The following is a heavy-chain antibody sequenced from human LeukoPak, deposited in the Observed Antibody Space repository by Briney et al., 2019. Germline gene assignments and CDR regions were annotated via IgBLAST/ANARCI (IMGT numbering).Heavy chain of an antibody. Sequence: SETLSLTCTVSGGSLTGYFWSWIRQPPGKGLEWLGYVFYSGNTRYNPSLESRVTTSADTSKNQFSLRLTSVTAADTAVYCCARQGTITYAYFDYWSQGTLVTVSS. V-gene: IGHV4-59*08. CDR1: GGSLTGYF. CDR3: ARQGTITYAYFDY. J-gene: IGHJ4*02. D-gene: IGHD2-2*01. CDR2: VFYSGNT.